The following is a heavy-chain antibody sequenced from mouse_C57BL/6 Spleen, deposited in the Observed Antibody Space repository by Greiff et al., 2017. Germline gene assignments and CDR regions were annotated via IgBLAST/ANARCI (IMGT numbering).Heavy chain of an antibody. CDR2: IWSGGST. CDR1: GFSFTSYG. CDR3: ANIQPGAMDY. V-gene: IGHV2-4*01. D-gene: IGHD4-1*01. J-gene: IGHJ4*01. Sequence: QVQLQQSGPGLVQPSQCLSISCTVSGFSFTSYGVHWVRQPPGKGLEWLGAIWSGGSTDYDAAFISRMSISKDNSKSQVFFKMNSLQADDAAIYYCANIQPGAMDYWGQGTSVTVSS.